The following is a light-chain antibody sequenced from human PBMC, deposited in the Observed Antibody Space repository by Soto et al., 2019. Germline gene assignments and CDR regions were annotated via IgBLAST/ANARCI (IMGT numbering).Light chain of an antibody. CDR3: QHYVTSLTT. J-gene: IGKJ1*01. V-gene: IGKV3-20*01. Sequence: EIVLTHSPGTLSLSPWERTTLSSGASQTVTSNYLAWYQQKPGQAPRLIIFGASIRVTGIPDRFIGSGSGTDFTLTISRLEPEDFAVYYCQHYVTSLTTFGQGTKVDIK. CDR2: GAS. CDR1: QTVTSNY.